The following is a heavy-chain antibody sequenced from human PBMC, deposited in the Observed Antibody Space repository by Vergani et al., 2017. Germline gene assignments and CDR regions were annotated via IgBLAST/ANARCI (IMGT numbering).Heavy chain of an antibody. V-gene: IGHV3-7*01. D-gene: IGHD3-22*01. Sequence: EVQLVESGGGLVQPGGSLRLSCAASGFTFSSYWMSWVRQAPGKGLEWVANIKQDGSEKYYVDSGKGRFTISRENAKNSLYLQMNSLRAEDTAVYYCARDVGGYPYYFDYWGQGTLVTVSS. CDR2: IKQDGSEK. CDR3: ARDVGGYPYYFDY. J-gene: IGHJ4*02. CDR1: GFTFSSYW.